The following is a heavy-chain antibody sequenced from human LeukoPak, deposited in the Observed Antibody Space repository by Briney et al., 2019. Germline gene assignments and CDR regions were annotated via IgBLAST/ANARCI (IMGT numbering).Heavy chain of an antibody. D-gene: IGHD3-10*01. CDR3: TRVPSYYISGGYQIH. V-gene: IGHV3-49*03. Sequence: GGSLRLSCSGSGFAFGDYTMSWFRQAPGKGLEWVGFIRSKAYGGTTEYAASVKGRFTISRDDSKSIAYLQMNSLKTEDTAVYYCTRVPSYYISGGYQIHWGQGTLVTVSS. J-gene: IGHJ4*02. CDR1: GFAFGDYT. CDR2: IRSKAYGGTT.